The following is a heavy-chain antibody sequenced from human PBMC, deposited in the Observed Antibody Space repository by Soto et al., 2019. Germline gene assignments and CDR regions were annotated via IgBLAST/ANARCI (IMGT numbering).Heavy chain of an antibody. J-gene: IGHJ4*02. V-gene: IGHV3-23*01. CDR3: AKEEGYSSGWTEIDY. CDR1: GFTFSSYA. CDR2: ISGSGIST. Sequence: EVQLLESGGGLVQPGGSLRLSCAASGFTFSSYAMSWVRQAPGKGLEWVSAISGSGISTYYEDSVKGRFTISRDNSKNTLYLQLHSLRSDDTAVYYCAKEEGYSSGWTEIDYWGQGTLVTVSS. D-gene: IGHD6-19*01.